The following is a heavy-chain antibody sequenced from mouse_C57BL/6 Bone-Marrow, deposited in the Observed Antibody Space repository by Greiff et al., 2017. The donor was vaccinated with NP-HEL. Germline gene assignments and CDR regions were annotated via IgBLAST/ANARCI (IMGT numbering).Heavy chain of an antibody. CDR1: GYAFTNYL. D-gene: IGHD1-1*01. Sequence: QVQLQQSGAELVRPGTSVKVSCKASGYAFTNYLIEWVKQRPGQGLEWIGVINPGSGGTNYNEKFKGKATLTADKSSSTAYMQLSSLTSEDSAVYFCAREVDYYGSRGYFDYWGQGTTLTVSS. CDR2: INPGSGGT. CDR3: AREVDYYGSRGYFDY. J-gene: IGHJ2*01. V-gene: IGHV1-54*01.